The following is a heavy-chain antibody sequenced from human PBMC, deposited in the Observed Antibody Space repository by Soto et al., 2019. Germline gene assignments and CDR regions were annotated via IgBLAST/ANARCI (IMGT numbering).Heavy chain of an antibody. CDR1: GASISSSNYY. V-gene: IGHV4-39*02. CDR2: IYYSGST. Sequence: PSETLSLTCTVSGASISSSNYYWGWIRQPPGKGLEWIGSIYYSGSTYYNPSLKSRVPISVDTSKNQFSLKLSSLTSEDTAIYYCARDDSGYSGSHYIDYFTFWGQGTLVTVSS. D-gene: IGHD1-26*01. J-gene: IGHJ4*02. CDR3: ARDDSGYSGSHYIDYFTF.